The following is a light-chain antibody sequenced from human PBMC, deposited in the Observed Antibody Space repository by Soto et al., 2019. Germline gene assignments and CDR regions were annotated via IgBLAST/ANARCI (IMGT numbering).Light chain of an antibody. Sequence: IVMTQSPATLSVSPGERATLSCRASQSVSSNLAWYQQKPGQAPRLLIYGASTRATGIPARFSGSVSGTEFTLSISSLQSEDFAVYYCQLYNNWPLTFGGGTKVEIK. J-gene: IGKJ4*01. CDR2: GAS. CDR1: QSVSSN. V-gene: IGKV3-15*01. CDR3: QLYNNWPLT.